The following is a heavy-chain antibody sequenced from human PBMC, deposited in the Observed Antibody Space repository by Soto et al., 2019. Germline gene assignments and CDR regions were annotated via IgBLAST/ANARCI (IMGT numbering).Heavy chain of an antibody. Sequence: HPGGSLRLSCAASGFTVSSNYMSWVRQAPGKGLEWVSILYSGGNTYYADSVKGRFTISRDNSKNTLYLQMNSLRAEDTAVYFCANILPSIFGIVISPYYFDYWGQGTLVTVSS. J-gene: IGHJ4*02. D-gene: IGHD3-3*01. CDR3: ANILPSIFGIVISPYYFDY. CDR2: LYSGGNT. CDR1: GFTVSSNY. V-gene: IGHV3-66*01.